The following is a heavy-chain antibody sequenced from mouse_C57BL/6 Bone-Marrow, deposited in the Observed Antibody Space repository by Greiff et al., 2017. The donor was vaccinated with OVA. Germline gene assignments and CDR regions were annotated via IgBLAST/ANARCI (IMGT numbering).Heavy chain of an antibody. CDR1: GYTFTSYW. D-gene: IGHD1-1*01. CDR3: ARRGIYYYGSSYWYFDV. CDR2: IDPSDSET. J-gene: IGHJ1*03. Sequence: QVQLQQPGAELVRPGSSVKLSCKASGYTFTSYWMHWVKQRPIQGLEWIGNIDPSDSETHYNQKFKDKATLTVDTSSSTAYMQLSSLTSEDSAVYYCARRGIYYYGSSYWYFDVWGTGTTVTVSS. V-gene: IGHV1-52*01.